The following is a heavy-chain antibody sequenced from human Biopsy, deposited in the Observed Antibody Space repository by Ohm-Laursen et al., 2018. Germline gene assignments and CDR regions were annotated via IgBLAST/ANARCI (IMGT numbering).Heavy chain of an antibody. CDR2: ISDSGTDT. CDR3: ATGMLPVLRSLDLILPFGMDV. J-gene: IGHJ6*02. CDR1: GFTFRTHD. Sequence: SLRLSCSASGFTFRTHDMNWVRQAPGKGLQWVSSISDSGTDTYHADSVKGRFTISRDNSKKTLFLQMNSLRVEDTAIYYCATGMLPVLRSLDLILPFGMDVWGQGTTVTVAS. D-gene: IGHD3-3*01. V-gene: IGHV3-23*01.